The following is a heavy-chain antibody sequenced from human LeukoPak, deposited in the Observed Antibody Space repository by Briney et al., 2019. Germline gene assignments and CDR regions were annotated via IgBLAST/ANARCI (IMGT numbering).Heavy chain of an antibody. CDR2: ISWNSGSI. Sequence: SGGSLRLSCAASGFTFDDYAMHWVRQAPGKGLEWVSGISWNSGSIGYADSVQGRFTISRDNAKNSLYLQMNSLRAEDTAFYYCAKGGNYDSSAYFDYWGQGTLVTVSS. J-gene: IGHJ4*02. CDR1: GFTFDDYA. V-gene: IGHV3-9*01. D-gene: IGHD3-22*01. CDR3: AKGGNYDSSAYFDY.